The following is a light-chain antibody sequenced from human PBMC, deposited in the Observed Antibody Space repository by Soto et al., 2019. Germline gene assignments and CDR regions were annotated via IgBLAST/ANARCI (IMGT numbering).Light chain of an antibody. CDR1: QGIDSW. CDR3: QQANSFPRT. J-gene: IGKJ1*01. Sequence: DIQMTQSPSSVSASVGDRVTITCRATQGIDSWLAWYQQKPGKAPKLLIYAASSLQSGVPSRFSGSGSGTDFTLTISSLHPEDFATYYCQQANSFPRTCGQGTKVEIK. CDR2: AAS. V-gene: IGKV1-12*01.